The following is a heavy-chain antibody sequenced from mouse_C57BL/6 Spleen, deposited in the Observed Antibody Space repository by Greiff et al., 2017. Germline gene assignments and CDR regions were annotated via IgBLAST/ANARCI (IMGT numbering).Heavy chain of an antibody. CDR1: GFSLTSYG. D-gene: IGHD2-3*01. V-gene: IGHV2-2*01. J-gene: IGHJ3*01. CDR3: ASYDGYYAGFAY. Sequence: QVQLKESGPGLVQPSQSLSITCTVSGFSLTSYGVHWVRQSPGKGLEWLGVIWSGGSTDYNAAFISRLSISKDNSKSQVFFKMNSLQADDTAIYYCASYDGYYAGFAYWGQGTLVTVSA. CDR2: IWSGGST.